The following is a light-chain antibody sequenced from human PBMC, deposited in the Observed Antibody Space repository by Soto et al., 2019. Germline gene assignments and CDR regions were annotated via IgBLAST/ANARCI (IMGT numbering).Light chain of an antibody. CDR3: QQYEGSPPT. V-gene: IGKV3-20*01. CDR2: GGS. J-gene: IGKJ4*01. CDR1: QSVSSSY. Sequence: IVLKHSPCTLAFPQLERVTRACSASQSVSSSYLAWYQQRPGQVPRLLIYGGSSRATGIPDRFSGSGSGTDFTLAISRLEPEDFAVYYCQQYEGSPPTFGGGTMV.